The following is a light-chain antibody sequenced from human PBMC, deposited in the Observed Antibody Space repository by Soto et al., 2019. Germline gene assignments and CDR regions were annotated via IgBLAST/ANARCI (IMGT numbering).Light chain of an antibody. J-gene: IGKJ1*01. CDR1: QSVTNSY. CDR2: GAS. Sequence: EIVLTQSPGTLSLSPGERATLSCRASQSVTNSYLAWYQRIAGQSPMLLIYGASRRTTGIPDRFSGSGSGTDFTLTISRLEPEDFAVYYCQQYDSSPWTFGQGTKVEIK. V-gene: IGKV3-20*01. CDR3: QQYDSSPWT.